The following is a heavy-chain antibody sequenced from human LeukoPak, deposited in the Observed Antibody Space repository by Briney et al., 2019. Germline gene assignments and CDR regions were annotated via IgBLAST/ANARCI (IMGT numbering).Heavy chain of an antibody. Sequence: PGGSLRLSCAASGFTFSSHSMNWVRQAPGKGLEWVGRIKSKTDGGTTDYAAPVKGRFTISRDDSKNTLYLQMNSLKTEDTAVYYCTTDRYDSSGYYYFYWGQGTLVTVSS. CDR1: GFTFSSHS. V-gene: IGHV3-15*07. CDR2: IKSKTDGGTT. D-gene: IGHD3-22*01. J-gene: IGHJ4*02. CDR3: TTDRYDSSGYYYFY.